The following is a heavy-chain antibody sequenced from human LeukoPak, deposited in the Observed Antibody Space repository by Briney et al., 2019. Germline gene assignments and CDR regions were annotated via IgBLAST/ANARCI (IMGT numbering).Heavy chain of an antibody. Sequence: GASVKVSCKASGGTFSSYSLSWVRQAPGQGLEWMGGIIPIFDKPNYAQKFQGRVTISADESTSTAYMELSSLRSDDTAVYYCARIYSSGYYYVEELFDYWGQGTLVTVSS. CDR1: GGTFSSYS. CDR2: IIPIFDKP. V-gene: IGHV1-69*13. J-gene: IGHJ4*02. D-gene: IGHD3-22*01. CDR3: ARIYSSGYYYVEELFDY.